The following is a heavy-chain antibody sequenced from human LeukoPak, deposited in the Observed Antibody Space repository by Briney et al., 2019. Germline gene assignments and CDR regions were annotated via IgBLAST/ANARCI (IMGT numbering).Heavy chain of an antibody. J-gene: IGHJ4*02. V-gene: IGHV3-23*01. CDR1: GFTFSSYA. D-gene: IGHD6-13*01. Sequence: GGSLRLSCAASGFTFSSYAMSWVRQAPGKGLEWVSAISSSGGSTYYADSVKGRFNISRDNSKNTLYIQMNSMRAEDTAVYYCAKDASYSSSHINYWGQGTLVTVSS. CDR3: AKDASYSSSHINY. CDR2: ISSSGGST.